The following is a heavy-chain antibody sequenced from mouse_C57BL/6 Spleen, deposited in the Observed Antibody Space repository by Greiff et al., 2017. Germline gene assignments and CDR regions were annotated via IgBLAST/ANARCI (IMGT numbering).Heavy chain of an antibody. V-gene: IGHV1-18*01. Sequence: EVQLQQSGPELVKPGASVKIPCKASGYTFTDYNMDWVKQSHGKSLEWIGDINPNNGGTIYNQKFKGKATLTVDKSSSTAYMELRSLQVEDTAFDYCARRTGRYDYDERGAWFAYWGQGTLVTVSA. CDR3: ARRTGRYDYDERGAWFAY. D-gene: IGHD2-4*01. CDR2: INPNNGGT. CDR1: GYTFTDYN. J-gene: IGHJ3*01.